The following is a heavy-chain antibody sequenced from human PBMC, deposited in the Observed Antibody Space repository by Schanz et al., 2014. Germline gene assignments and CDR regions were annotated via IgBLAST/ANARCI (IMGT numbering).Heavy chain of an antibody. V-gene: IGHV4-4*02. CDR1: GGSISSDNW. Sequence: QVQLQESGPGLVKPSGTLSLTCGVSGGSISSDNWWSWVRQPPGKGLEWIGEIYPTGSTNYNPSLRSRLTISVDKSKNQIPRKLRSVAAADTAIYYCARDSGDSDNWSRRRGWFDPWGQGTLVSVSS. CDR3: ARDSGDSDNWSRRRGWFDP. D-gene: IGHD1-1*01. J-gene: IGHJ5*02. CDR2: IYPTGST.